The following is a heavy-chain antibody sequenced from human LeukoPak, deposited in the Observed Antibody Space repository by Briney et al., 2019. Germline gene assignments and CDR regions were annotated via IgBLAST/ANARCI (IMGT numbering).Heavy chain of an antibody. V-gene: IGHV3-48*02. CDR1: GFTFSSYS. CDR3: ARDNWNDY. D-gene: IGHD1-20*01. CDR2: ISTSSSTI. Sequence: GRSLTLSCAASGFTFSSYSMNWVRQAPGKGLEWVSYISTSSSTIYYADSVKGRFTISRDNAKNSLYLQMNSLRDDDTALYFCARDNWNDYWGQGTLVTVSS. J-gene: IGHJ4*02.